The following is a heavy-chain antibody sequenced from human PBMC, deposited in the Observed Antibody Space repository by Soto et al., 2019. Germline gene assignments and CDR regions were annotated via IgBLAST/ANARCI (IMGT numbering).Heavy chain of an antibody. CDR3: TTDPVTMIVVVPSSG. J-gene: IGHJ4*02. V-gene: IGHV3-15*07. D-gene: IGHD3-22*01. CDR2: IKSKTDGGTT. Sequence: LSCAASGFTFSNAWMNWVRQAPGKGLEWVGRIKSKTDGGTTDYAAPVKGRFTISRDDSKNTLYLQMNSLKTEDTAVYYCTTDPVTMIVVVPSSGWGQGTLVTAPQ. CDR1: GFTFSNAW.